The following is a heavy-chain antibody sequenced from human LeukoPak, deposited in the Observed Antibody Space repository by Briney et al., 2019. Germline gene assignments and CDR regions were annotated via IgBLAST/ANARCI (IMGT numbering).Heavy chain of an antibody. D-gene: IGHD6-13*01. CDR1: GFTFSTYA. CDR2: ISYDGSNK. J-gene: IGHJ4*02. Sequence: GGSLRLSCAASGFTFSTYAMHWVRQAPGKGLEWVAVISYDGSNKYYADSVKGRFTISRDNSKNTLYLQMSSLRAEDTAVYYCARGFQQQLVLNGPLDFDYWGRGTLVTVSS. CDR3: ARGFQQQLVLNGPLDFDY. V-gene: IGHV3-30-3*01.